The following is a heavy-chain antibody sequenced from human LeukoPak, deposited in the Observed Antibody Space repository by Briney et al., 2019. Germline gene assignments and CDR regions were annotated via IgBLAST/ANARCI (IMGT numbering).Heavy chain of an antibody. J-gene: IGHJ6*02. CDR2: INTNTGNP. CDR1: GYTFTNYD. D-gene: IGHD6-6*01. CDR3: ARGGYSSSFGLYYYYGMDV. V-gene: IGHV7-4-1*02. Sequence: ASVKVSCKASGYTFTNYDFNWVRQASGQGLEWMGWINTNTGNPTYAQGFTGRFVFSLDTSVSTAYLQISSLKAEDTAVYYCARGGYSSSFGLYYYYGMDVWGQGTTVTVSS.